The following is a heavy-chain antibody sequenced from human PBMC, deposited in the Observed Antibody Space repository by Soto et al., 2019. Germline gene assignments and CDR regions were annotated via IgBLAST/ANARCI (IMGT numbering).Heavy chain of an antibody. CDR2: IDPGNGNT. D-gene: IGHD3-9*01. CDR1: GYTFTGNA. V-gene: IGHV1-3*01. CDR3: ARSETGYSRFDY. Sequence: QVQLVQSGAEVKNPGASVKVSCRASGYTFTGNAIHWIRQAPGQRLEWIGKIDPGNGNTKYSQNFQGRVTITRDTSASAAYMELNTLGSEDTSIYYCARSETGYSRFDYWGQGTLVTASS. J-gene: IGHJ4*02.